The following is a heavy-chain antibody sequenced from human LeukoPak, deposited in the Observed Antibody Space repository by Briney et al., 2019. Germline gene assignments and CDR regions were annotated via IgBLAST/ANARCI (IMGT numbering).Heavy chain of an antibody. CDR2: INPISVAT. D-gene: IGHD3-22*01. V-gene: IGHV1-2*07. CDR1: QYTFTPYY. J-gene: IGHJ3*01. Sequence: APVSVSCTPSQYTFTPYYIHWVRQAPGHGRQWRDWINPISVATYSAHKFQGRVTITTYTSTTTTNIQLSAVRSAEPGAYYCATADYFDSRDYYVPVGDYFDLWGQGTMVSVSS. CDR3: ATADYFDSRDYYVPVGDYFDL.